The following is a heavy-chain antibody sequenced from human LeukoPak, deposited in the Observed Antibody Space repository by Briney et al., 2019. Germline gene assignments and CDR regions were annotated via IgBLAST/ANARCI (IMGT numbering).Heavy chain of an antibody. V-gene: IGHV3-66*01. CDR1: GFTVSSNY. J-gene: IGHJ4*02. CDR2: IYSGGST. CDR3: ARDRSYYYDSSGWGYYFDY. D-gene: IGHD3-22*01. Sequence: GGSLRLSCAASGFTVSSNYMSWVRQAPGKGLEWVSVIYSGGSTYYADSVKGRFTISRDNSKNTLYLQMNSLRAEDTAVYYCARDRSYYYDSSGWGYYFDYWGQGTLVTVSS.